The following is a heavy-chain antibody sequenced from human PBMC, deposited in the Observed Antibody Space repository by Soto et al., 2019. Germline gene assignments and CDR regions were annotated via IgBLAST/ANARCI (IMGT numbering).Heavy chain of an antibody. CDR1: GYTFSSYY. J-gene: IGHJ6*02. CDR3: ARGMNDYSTSSGRRSAQRGYYYGMDV. V-gene: IGHV1-46*01. Sequence: QVQLVQSGAEVKTPGASVKVSCTASGYTFSSYYMHWVRQAPGQGLEWMGIINPSGGDTGYGQKFQGRVTMTRETSTSTVYMELSSLRYEDTAVYYCARGMNDYSTSSGRRSAQRGYYYGMDVWGQGTTVTVS. CDR2: INPSGGDT. D-gene: IGHD4-4*01.